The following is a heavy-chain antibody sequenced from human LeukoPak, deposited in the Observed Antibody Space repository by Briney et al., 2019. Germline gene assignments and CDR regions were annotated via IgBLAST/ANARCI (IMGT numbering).Heavy chain of an antibody. CDR3: ATESAGDAFDI. J-gene: IGHJ3*02. Sequence: ASVKVSCKASGGTFSSYAISWVRQAPGQGLEWMGGIIPIFGTANYAQKLQGRVTITADESTSTAYMELSSLRSEDTAVYYCATESAGDAFDIWGQGTMVTVSS. D-gene: IGHD6-13*01. CDR2: IIPIFGTA. V-gene: IGHV1-69*01. CDR1: GGTFSSYA.